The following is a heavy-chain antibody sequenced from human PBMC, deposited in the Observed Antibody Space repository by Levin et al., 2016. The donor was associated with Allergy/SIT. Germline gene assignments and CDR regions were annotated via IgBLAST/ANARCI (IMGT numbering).Heavy chain of an antibody. CDR3: ARHGILEWLLPHNWFDP. Sequence: WIRQPPGKGLEWIGSIYYSGSTYYNPSLKSRVTISVDTSKNQFSLKLSSVTAADTAVYYCARHGILEWLLPHNWFDPWGQGTLVTVSS. V-gene: IGHV4-39*01. J-gene: IGHJ5*02. CDR2: IYYSGST. D-gene: IGHD3-3*01.